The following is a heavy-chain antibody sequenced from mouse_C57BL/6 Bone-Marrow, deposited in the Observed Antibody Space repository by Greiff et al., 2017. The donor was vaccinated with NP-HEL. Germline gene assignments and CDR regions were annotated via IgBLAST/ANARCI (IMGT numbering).Heavy chain of an antibody. CDR3: ARSMDYYSNSSWFAY. CDR1: GFSLTSYG. V-gene: IGHV2-6*03. Sequence: QVQLQQSGPGLVAPSQSLSITCTVSGFSLTSYGVHWVRQPPGKGLEWLVVIWSDGSTTYNSALKSRLSISKDNSKSQVFLKMNSLQTDDTAMYYCARSMDYYSNSSWFAYWGQGTLVTVSA. CDR2: IWSDGST. D-gene: IGHD2-5*01. J-gene: IGHJ3*01.